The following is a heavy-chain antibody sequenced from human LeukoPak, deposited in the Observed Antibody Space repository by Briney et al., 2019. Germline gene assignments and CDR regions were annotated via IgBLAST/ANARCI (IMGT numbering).Heavy chain of an antibody. CDR2: IRYDGSNK. V-gene: IGHV3-30*02. CDR3: AKDRVTMIFGRGYYFDY. CDR1: GFTFSSYG. J-gene: IGHJ4*02. D-gene: IGHD3-22*01. Sequence: PGGSLRLSCAASGFTFSSYGMHWVRQAPGKGLEWVAFIRYDGSNKYYADSVKGRFTISRDNSKNTLYLQMNSLRAEDTAVYYCAKDRVTMIFGRGYYFDYWGQGTLVTVSS.